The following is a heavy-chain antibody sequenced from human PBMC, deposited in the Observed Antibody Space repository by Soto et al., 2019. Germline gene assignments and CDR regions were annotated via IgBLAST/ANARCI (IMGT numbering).Heavy chain of an antibody. CDR1: GGTFSSYA. CDR2: IIPIFGTA. Sequence: GASVKVSCKASGGTFSSYAISWVRQAPGQGLEWMGGIIPIFGTANYAQKFQGRVTITADESTSTAYMELSSLRSEDTAVYYCARWGYCSSTSCQYKAGGHNWFDPCGQGTLGTVSS. V-gene: IGHV1-69*13. J-gene: IGHJ5*02. CDR3: ARWGYCSSTSCQYKAGGHNWFDP. D-gene: IGHD2-2*01.